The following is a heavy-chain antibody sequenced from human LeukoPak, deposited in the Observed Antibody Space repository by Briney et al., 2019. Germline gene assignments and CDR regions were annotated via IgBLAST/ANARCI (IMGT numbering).Heavy chain of an antibody. Sequence: GGSLRLSCAASGFTVSSNYMSWVRQAPGKGLEWVSVIYSGGSTYYADSVKGRFTISRDNSKNTLYLQMNSLRAEDTAVYYCARGYVVVTAIDAFDIWGQGAMVTVSS. CDR3: ARGYVVVTAIDAFDI. J-gene: IGHJ3*02. V-gene: IGHV3-53*01. CDR1: GFTVSSNY. CDR2: IYSGGST. D-gene: IGHD2-21*02.